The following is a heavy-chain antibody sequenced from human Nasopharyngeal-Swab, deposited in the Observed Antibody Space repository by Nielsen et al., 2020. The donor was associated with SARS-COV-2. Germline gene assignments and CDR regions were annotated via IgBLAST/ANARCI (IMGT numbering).Heavy chain of an antibody. CDR1: GYTFTSYG. J-gene: IGHJ4*02. CDR2: MNPNSGNT. CDR3: ARGGVGAVGGALDY. D-gene: IGHD1-26*01. Sequence: ASVKVSCKASGYTFTSYGINWVRQATGQGLEWMGWMNPNSGNTGYAQKFQGRVTMTRNTSIRTAYMELSSLRSEDTAVYYCARGGVGAVGGALDYWGQGTQVTVSS. V-gene: IGHV1-8*02.